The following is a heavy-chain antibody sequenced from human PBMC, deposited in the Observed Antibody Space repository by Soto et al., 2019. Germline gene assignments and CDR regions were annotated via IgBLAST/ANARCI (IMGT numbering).Heavy chain of an antibody. CDR2: ISSSGSTI. CDR1: VFTFSSYE. Sequence: PVGSLRLSCASSVFTFSSYEMNCVRQAPGKGLEWVSYISSSGSTIYYADSVKGRFNISRDNAKNSLYLQMNSLRAEDTAVYYCARDIRYSSGYWGQGTLVIVSS. V-gene: IGHV3-48*03. D-gene: IGHD6-19*01. J-gene: IGHJ4*02. CDR3: ARDIRYSSGY.